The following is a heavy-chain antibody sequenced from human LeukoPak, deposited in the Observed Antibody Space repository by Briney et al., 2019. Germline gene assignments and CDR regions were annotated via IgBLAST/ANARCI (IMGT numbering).Heavy chain of an antibody. J-gene: IGHJ6*03. D-gene: IGHD3-3*01. V-gene: IGHV4-59*01. Sequence: SETLSLTCTVSDGSISSYYWSWIRQPPGKGLEWIGYIYYSGSTNYNPSLKSRVTISVDTSKNQFSLKLSSVTAADTAVYYCARVDYDFWSGYYYYYMDVWGKGTTVTVSS. CDR1: DGSISSYY. CDR2: IYYSGST. CDR3: ARVDYDFWSGYYYYYMDV.